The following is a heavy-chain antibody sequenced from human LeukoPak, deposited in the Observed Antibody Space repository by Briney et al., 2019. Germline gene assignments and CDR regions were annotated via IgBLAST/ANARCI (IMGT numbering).Heavy chain of an antibody. Sequence: GGSLRLSCAASGFTFSDYYMSWIRQAPGKGLEWVSSISGSGSYIFYADSVKGRFTISRDNAKNSLYLQMNSLRAEDTAVYYCASDRSLIASLYYFDNWGQGTLVTVSS. CDR3: ASDRSLIASLYYFDN. J-gene: IGHJ4*02. V-gene: IGHV3-11*04. D-gene: IGHD3-22*01. CDR2: ISGSGSYI. CDR1: GFTFSDYY.